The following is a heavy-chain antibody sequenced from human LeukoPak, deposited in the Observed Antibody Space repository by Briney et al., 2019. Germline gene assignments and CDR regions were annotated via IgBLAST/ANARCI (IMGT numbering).Heavy chain of an antibody. CDR3: ARVSSTDYYNNRGWFDP. J-gene: IGHJ5*02. V-gene: IGHV4-39*07. CDR1: GGSISSSSYY. Sequence: PSETLSLTCTVSGGSISSSSYYWGWIRQPPGKGLEWIGSIYYSGSTNYNPSLKSRVTISVDTSKNQFSLKLNSVTAADTAVYYCARVSSTDYYNNRGWFDPWGQGTLVTVSS. CDR2: IYYSGST. D-gene: IGHD3-22*01.